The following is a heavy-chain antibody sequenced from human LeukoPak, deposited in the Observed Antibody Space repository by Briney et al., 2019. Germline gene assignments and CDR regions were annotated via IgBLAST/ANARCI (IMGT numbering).Heavy chain of an antibody. CDR1: GYTLTELS. V-gene: IGHV1-24*01. Sequence: ASVKVSCKVSGYTLTELSMHWVRQAPGKGLEWMGGFDPEDGETIYAQKFQGRVTMTEDTSTDTAYMELSSLRSEDTAVYYCATDIRLGLAFDIWGQGTMVTVSS. D-gene: IGHD3-16*01. CDR3: ATDIRLGLAFDI. J-gene: IGHJ3*02. CDR2: FDPEDGET.